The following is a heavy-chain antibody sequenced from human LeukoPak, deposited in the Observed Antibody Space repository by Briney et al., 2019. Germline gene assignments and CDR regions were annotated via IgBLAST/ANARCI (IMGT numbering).Heavy chain of an antibody. CDR3: ARVAFSGSLKD. Sequence: ASVKVSCKASGYTFTSYYMHWVRQAPGQGLEWMGIINPSGGSTNYAQKFQGRVTMTRDTSISTAYMELSRLRSDDTAVYYCARVAFSGSLKDWGQGTLVTVSS. D-gene: IGHD2-21*01. CDR1: GYTFTSYY. J-gene: IGHJ4*02. V-gene: IGHV1-46*01. CDR2: INPSGGST.